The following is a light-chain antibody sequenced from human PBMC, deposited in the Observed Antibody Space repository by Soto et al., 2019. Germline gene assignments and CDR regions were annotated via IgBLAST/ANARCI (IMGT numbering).Light chain of an antibody. Sequence: DIPLTQSPSFLYASVEDRVTISCRASYDISSTLAWYQQEPGKHPKLLIYDSSTLQTGVPSRITGSGSGRKFTLTSSGLQFADFATYFFKQLSHCPYTFGQGTKLES. V-gene: IGKV1-9*01. CDR2: DSS. CDR3: KQLSHCPYT. CDR1: YDISST. J-gene: IGKJ2*01.